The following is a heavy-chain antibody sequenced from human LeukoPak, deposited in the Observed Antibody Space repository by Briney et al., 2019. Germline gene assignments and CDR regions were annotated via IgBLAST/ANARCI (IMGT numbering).Heavy chain of an antibody. V-gene: IGHV3-48*01. D-gene: IGHD6-25*01. CDR1: GFTFSSYT. J-gene: IGHJ6*03. CDR2: IGTSSTTR. CDR3: ARFAAGGSYYYYMDV. Sequence: PGGSLRLSCAASGFTFSSYTMNWVRQPPGKGLEWASNIGTSSTTRYYADSVKGRFTISRDNAKNSLYLQMNSLRADDTAVYYCARFAAGGSYYYYMDVWGKGTTVTVSS.